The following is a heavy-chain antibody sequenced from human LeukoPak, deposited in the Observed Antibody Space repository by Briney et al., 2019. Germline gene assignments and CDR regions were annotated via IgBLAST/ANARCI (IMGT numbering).Heavy chain of an antibody. D-gene: IGHD6-13*01. CDR3: ARSGAAGTDYYYYYMDV. V-gene: IGHV4-30-2*01. CDR1: GGSISSGGYY. Sequence: SQTLSLTCTVSGGSISSGGYYWSWIRQPPGKGLEWIGYIYHSGSTYYNPSLKSRVTISVDRSKNQFSLKLSSVTAADTAVYYCARSGAAGTDYYYYYMDVWGKGTTVTVSS. CDR2: IYHSGST. J-gene: IGHJ6*03.